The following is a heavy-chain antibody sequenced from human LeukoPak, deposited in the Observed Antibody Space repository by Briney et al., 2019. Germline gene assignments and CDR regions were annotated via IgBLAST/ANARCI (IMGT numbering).Heavy chain of an antibody. D-gene: IGHD6-19*01. J-gene: IGHJ5*02. CDR3: AREEGIAVLDL. Sequence: GRFTISTDNAKNALYLQMNSLRAEDTAVYYCAREEGIAVLDLWGQGTLVTVSS. V-gene: IGHV3-11*06.